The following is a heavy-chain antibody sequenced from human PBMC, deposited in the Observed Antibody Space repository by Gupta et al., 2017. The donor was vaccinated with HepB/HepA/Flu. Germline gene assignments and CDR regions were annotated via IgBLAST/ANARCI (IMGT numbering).Heavy chain of an antibody. V-gene: IGHV4-34*01. J-gene: IGHJ6*03. CDR2: INHSGST. Sequence: QVQLQQWGAGLLKPSETLSLTCAVYGGSFSGYYWSWIRQPPGKGLEWIGEINHSGSTNYNPSLKSRVTISVDTSKNQFSLKLSSVTAADTAVYYCARGRVLRYFDWLLNRKSGRNYYYYMDVWGKGTTVTVSS. CDR1: GGSFSGYY. D-gene: IGHD3-9*01. CDR3: ARGRVLRYFDWLLNRKSGRNYYYYMDV.